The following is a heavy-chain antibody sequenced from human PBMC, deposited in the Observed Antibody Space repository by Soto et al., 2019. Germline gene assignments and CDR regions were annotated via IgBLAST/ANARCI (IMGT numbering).Heavy chain of an antibody. V-gene: IGHV1-69*13. CDR1: GGTFSSYA. CDR2: IIPIFGTA. D-gene: IGHD1-26*01. J-gene: IGHJ3*01. Sequence: SVKVSCKASGGTFSSYAISWVRQAPGQGLEWMGGIIPIFGTANYAQKFQGRVTITADESTSTAYMELSSLRSEDTAVYYCAREEVGANMTGAFDLWGQGTMVTV. CDR3: AREEVGANMTGAFDL.